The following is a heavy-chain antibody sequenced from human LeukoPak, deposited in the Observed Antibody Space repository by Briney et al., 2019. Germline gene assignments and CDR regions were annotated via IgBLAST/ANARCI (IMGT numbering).Heavy chain of an antibody. V-gene: IGHV4-61*02. CDR3: ARDPYYDSSGYKAFDI. Sequence: PSQTLSLTCTVSGGSISSGSYYWSWIRQPAGKGLEWIGRIYTSGSTNYNPSLKSRVTISVDTYKNQFSLKLSSVTAADTAVYYCARDPYYDSSGYKAFDIWGQGTMVTVSS. CDR1: GGSISSGSYY. CDR2: IYTSGST. J-gene: IGHJ3*02. D-gene: IGHD3-22*01.